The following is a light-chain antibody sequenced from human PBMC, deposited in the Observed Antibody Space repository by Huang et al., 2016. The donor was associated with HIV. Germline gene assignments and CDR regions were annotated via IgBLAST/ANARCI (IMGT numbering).Light chain of an antibody. Sequence: EIVMRQSPATLSVSPGVRVALSCTASQNVSSNLAWYQAKPGQPPSLVIYDTSTRATGIPARFSGSGSGTEFTLSISSLQSEDFAFYYCQQYNNWPPYTFGQGTKLEIK. V-gene: IGKV3D-15*01. J-gene: IGKJ2*01. CDR1: QNVSSN. CDR3: QQYNNWPPYT. CDR2: DTS.